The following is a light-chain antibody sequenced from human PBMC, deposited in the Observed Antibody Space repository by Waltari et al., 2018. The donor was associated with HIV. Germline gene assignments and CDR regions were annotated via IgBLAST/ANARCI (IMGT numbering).Light chain of an antibody. CDR2: RNK. J-gene: IGLJ1*01. V-gene: IGLV1-47*01. CDR3: AAWDDSLNSFV. CDR1: SSNTGSNY. Sequence: QSVLTQPPSESATPGQRVTISCSGGSSNTGSNYVYWYQQIPGTAPKPLIYRNKQRPSSVPDRFSGSKSGTSASLAISGLQSEDEADYYCAAWDDSLNSFVFGTGTRVTVL.